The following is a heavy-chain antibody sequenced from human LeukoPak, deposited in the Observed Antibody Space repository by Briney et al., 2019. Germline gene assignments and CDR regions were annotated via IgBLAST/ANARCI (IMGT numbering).Heavy chain of an antibody. Sequence: GASVKVSCKASGYTFTSYDINWVRQAPGQGLEWVGWVSTSNGNTKYAQNFQGRVTLTTETSTTTAYMELRDLRSDDTAVYYCARDGLGSWGSYRELDSWGQGTLVTVSS. CDR2: VSTSNGNT. J-gene: IGHJ4*02. D-gene: IGHD3-16*02. CDR1: GYTFTSYD. V-gene: IGHV1-18*01. CDR3: ARDGLGSWGSYRELDS.